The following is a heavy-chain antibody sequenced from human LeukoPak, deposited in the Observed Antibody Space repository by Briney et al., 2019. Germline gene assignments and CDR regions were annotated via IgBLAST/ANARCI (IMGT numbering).Heavy chain of an antibody. V-gene: IGHV4-59*08. Sequence: KPSETLSLTCTVSGGSISNYYWSWIRQPPGKGLEWIGYSYYSGSTNYSPSLKSRVTISVDTSKNQFSLKLSSVTAADTAVYYCARGLGGLDYDSSRGAFDIWGQGTMVTVSS. J-gene: IGHJ3*02. D-gene: IGHD3-22*01. CDR2: SYYSGST. CDR1: GGSISNYY. CDR3: ARGLGGLDYDSSRGAFDI.